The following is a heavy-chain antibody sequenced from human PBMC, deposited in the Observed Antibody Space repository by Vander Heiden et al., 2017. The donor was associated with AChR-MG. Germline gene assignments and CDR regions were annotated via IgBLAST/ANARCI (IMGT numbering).Heavy chain of an antibody. Sequence: QVQLVQSGAEVKKPGASVKVSCKASGYTFTSYGISWVRQAPGQGLEWMGWISAYNGNTNYAQKLQGRVTMTTDTSTSTAYMELRSLRSDDTAVYYCARDIRGYCSGGSCYYYYGMDVWGQGTTVTVSS. CDR1: GYTFTSYG. J-gene: IGHJ6*02. CDR2: ISAYNGNT. CDR3: ARDIRGYCSGGSCYYYYGMDV. V-gene: IGHV1-18*01. D-gene: IGHD2-15*01.